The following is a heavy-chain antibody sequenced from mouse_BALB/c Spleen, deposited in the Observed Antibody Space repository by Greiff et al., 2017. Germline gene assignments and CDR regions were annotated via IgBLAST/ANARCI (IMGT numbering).Heavy chain of an antibody. CDR1: GYTFTSYY. J-gene: IGHJ3*01. Sequence: QVQLKESGPELVKPGASVRISCKASGYTFTSYYIHWVKQRPGQGLEWIGWIYPGNVNTKYNEKFKGKATLTADKSSSTAYMQLSSLTSEDSAVYVCASVPYYYGSGFAYWGQGTLVTVSA. V-gene: IGHV1S56*01. CDR2: IYPGNVNT. CDR3: ASVPYYYGSGFAY. D-gene: IGHD1-1*01.